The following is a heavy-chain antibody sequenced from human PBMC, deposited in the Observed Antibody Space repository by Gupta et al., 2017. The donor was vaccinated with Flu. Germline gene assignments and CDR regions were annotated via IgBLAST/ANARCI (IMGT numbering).Heavy chain of an antibody. CDR1: GFTFSSYS. J-gene: IGHJ4*02. D-gene: IGHD1-26*01. V-gene: IGHV3-48*01. CDR2: ISSSSSRI. CDR3: ARTWVSGSSGDY. Sequence: EVQLVESEGGLVQPGGSLSLPCAASGFTFSSYSMNWVRQASGKGLEWVSYISSSSSRIYYADSVKGRFTSSRDNAKNSLYLQMNSLRAEDTAVYYCARTWVSGSSGDYWGQGTLVTVSS.